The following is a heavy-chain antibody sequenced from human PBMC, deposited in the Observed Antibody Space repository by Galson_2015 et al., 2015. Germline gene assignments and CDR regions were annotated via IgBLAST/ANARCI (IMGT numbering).Heavy chain of an antibody. D-gene: IGHD3-16*01. Sequence: CAISGDSVSSNSAAWNWIRQSPSRGLEWLGRTYYRSKWYNDYAVSVKSRITINPDTSKNQFSLQLNSVTPEDTAVYYCARRGIRDYVWGSYSERNAFDIWGQGTMVTVSS. J-gene: IGHJ3*02. CDR2: TYYRSKWYN. V-gene: IGHV6-1*01. CDR3: ARRGIRDYVWGSYSERNAFDI. CDR1: GDSVSSNSAA.